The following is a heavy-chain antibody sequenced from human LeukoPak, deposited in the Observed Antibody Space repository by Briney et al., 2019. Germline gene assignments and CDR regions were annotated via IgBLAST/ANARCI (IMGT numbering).Heavy chain of an antibody. CDR2: ISSSSYI. CDR1: GFTFGSYS. V-gene: IGHV3-21*01. D-gene: IGHD3-22*01. Sequence: GGSLRLSCAASGFTFGSYSMNWVRQAPGKGLEWVSSISSSSYIYYADSVKGRFTISRDNAKNSLYLQMNSLRAEDTAVYYCARSPQYYYDSSGYYCEHWGQGTLVTVSS. J-gene: IGHJ4*02. CDR3: ARSPQYYYDSSGYYCEH.